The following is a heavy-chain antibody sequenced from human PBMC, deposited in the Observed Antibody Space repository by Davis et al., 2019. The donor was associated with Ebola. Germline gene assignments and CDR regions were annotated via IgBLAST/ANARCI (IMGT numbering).Heavy chain of an antibody. CDR3: AGLYCSSTSCSYGMDV. Sequence: MPSETLSLTCTVSGGSISSSSYYWGWIRQPPGKGLEWIGSIYYSGSTYYNPSLKSRVTISVDTSKNQFSLKLSSVTAADTAVYYCAGLYCSSTSCSYGMDVWGQGTTVTVSS. J-gene: IGHJ6*02. D-gene: IGHD2-2*01. CDR1: GGSISSSSYY. CDR2: IYYSGST. V-gene: IGHV4-39*07.